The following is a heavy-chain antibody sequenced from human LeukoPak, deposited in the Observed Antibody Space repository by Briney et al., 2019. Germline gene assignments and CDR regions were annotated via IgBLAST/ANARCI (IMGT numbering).Heavy chain of an antibody. V-gene: IGHV3-66*02. CDR3: ARAAIAVDWFDP. Sequence: GGSLRLSCAASGFTVSTTYMSWVRQAPGKGLEWVSVTYSGGSTYYADSVKGRFTISRDNSKNTLYLQMNSLKAEDTAVYYCARAAIAVDWFDPWGQGTLVTVSS. D-gene: IGHD6-19*01. J-gene: IGHJ5*02. CDR1: GFTVSTTY. CDR2: TYSGGST.